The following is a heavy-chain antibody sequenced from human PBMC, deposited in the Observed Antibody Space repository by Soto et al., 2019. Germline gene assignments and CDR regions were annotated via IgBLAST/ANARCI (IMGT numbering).Heavy chain of an antibody. Sequence: GGSLRLSCAASGFTFSSYWMHWVRQAPGKGLEWVSRINSDGSSTSYADSVKGRFTISRDNAKNTLYLQMNSLRAEDTAVYYCASPGISYGPFDYWGQGTLVTVSS. D-gene: IGHD6-13*01. V-gene: IGHV3-74*01. J-gene: IGHJ4*02. CDR2: INSDGSST. CDR1: GFTFSSYW. CDR3: ASPGISYGPFDY.